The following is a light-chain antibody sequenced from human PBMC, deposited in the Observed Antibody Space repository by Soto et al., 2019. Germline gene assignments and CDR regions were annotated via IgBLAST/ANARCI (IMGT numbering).Light chain of an antibody. V-gene: IGLV1-40*01. CDR3: QSYDNSLSGVL. CDR1: NSNIGAGYD. Sequence: QAVVTQPPSVSGAPGQRVTISCTGSNSNIGAGYDVHWYQQFPGTAPKLLMYGNSNRPSGVPDRFSGSKSGTSASLAITGLQAEDEADYYCQSYDNSLSGVLFGGGTKLTVL. J-gene: IGLJ2*01. CDR2: GNS.